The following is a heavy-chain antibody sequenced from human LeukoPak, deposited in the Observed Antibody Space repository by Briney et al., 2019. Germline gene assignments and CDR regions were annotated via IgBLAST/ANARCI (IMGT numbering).Heavy chain of an antibody. V-gene: IGHV1-8*01. Sequence: ASVKVSCKASGYTFTSYDINWVRQATGQGLEWMGWTNPNSGNTGYAQKFQGRVTMTRNTSISTAYMELSSLRSEDTAVYYCARGWYQLLFGNDAFDIWGQGTMVTVSS. CDR1: GYTFTSYD. D-gene: IGHD2-2*01. CDR2: TNPNSGNT. CDR3: ARGWYQLLFGNDAFDI. J-gene: IGHJ3*02.